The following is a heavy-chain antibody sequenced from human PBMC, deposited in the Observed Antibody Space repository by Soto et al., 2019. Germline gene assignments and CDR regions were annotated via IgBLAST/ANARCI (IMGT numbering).Heavy chain of an antibody. Sequence: ASVKVSCKASGYTFTGYYMHWVRQAPGQGLEWMGWINPNSGGTNYAQKFQGWVTMTRDTSISTAYMELSRLRSDDTAVYYCARAPLYDSSGYRVGSFDIWGRGTLLNVS. CDR3: ARAPLYDSSGYRVGSFDI. CDR2: INPNSGGT. V-gene: IGHV1-2*04. CDR1: GYTFTGYY. D-gene: IGHD3-22*01. J-gene: IGHJ2*01.